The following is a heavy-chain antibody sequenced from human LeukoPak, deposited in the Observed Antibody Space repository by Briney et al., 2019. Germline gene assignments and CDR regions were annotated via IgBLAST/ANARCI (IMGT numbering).Heavy chain of an antibody. CDR3: ARHQTATVTRRDYFDC. Sequence: SVKVSCKASGGTFSSYAISWVRQAPGQGLEWMGGIIPIFGTANYAQKFQARVTITADESTTTPSMELRSLRSEDTAVYSCARHQTATVTRRDYFDCWGQGTLVTVSS. V-gene: IGHV1-69*13. CDR1: GGTFSSYA. J-gene: IGHJ4*02. D-gene: IGHD4-17*01. CDR2: IIPIFGTA.